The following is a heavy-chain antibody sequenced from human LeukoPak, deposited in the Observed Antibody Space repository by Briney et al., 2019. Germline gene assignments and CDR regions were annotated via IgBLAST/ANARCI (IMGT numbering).Heavy chain of an antibody. CDR1: GFTFSPYS. D-gene: IGHD2-15*01. J-gene: IGHJ4*02. V-gene: IGHV3-21*01. CDR2: ISSSSSYI. Sequence: KTGGSLRLSCAASGFTFSPYSMNWVRQAPGKGLEWVSSISSSSSYIYYADSVKGRFTISRDNAKNSLYLQMNSLRAEDTAVYYCATMNLGYCSGGSCYSYYFDYWGQGTLVTVSS. CDR3: ATMNLGYCSGGSCYSYYFDY.